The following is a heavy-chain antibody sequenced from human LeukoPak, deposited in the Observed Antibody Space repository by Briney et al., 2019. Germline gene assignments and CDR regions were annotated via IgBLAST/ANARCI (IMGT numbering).Heavy chain of an antibody. Sequence: SETLSLTCTVSGGSISSYYWSWIRQPPGKGLEWIGYVFYSGRTNHNPSLKSRLTISVDTSKNQFSLKLSSVTAADTAVYYCARTRGVPYGDYLNDYWGQGTLVTVSS. CDR3: ARTRGVPYGDYLNDY. CDR2: VFYSGRT. CDR1: GGSISSYY. V-gene: IGHV4-59*01. J-gene: IGHJ4*02. D-gene: IGHD4-17*01.